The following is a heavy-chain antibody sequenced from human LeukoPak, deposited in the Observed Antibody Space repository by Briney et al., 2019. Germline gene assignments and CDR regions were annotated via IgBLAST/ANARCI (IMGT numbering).Heavy chain of an antibody. V-gene: IGHV3-48*01. CDR1: GFTFSSYS. D-gene: IGHD3-3*01. CDR2: ISSSSSTI. Sequence: GGSLRLSCAASGFTFSSYSMNWVRQAPGKGLEWVSYISSSSSTIYYADSVKGRFTISRDNAKNSLYLQMNSLRAEDTAVYYCARSGPLADFWRGYYLDYWGQGTLVTVSS. J-gene: IGHJ4*02. CDR3: ARSGPLADFWRGYYLDY.